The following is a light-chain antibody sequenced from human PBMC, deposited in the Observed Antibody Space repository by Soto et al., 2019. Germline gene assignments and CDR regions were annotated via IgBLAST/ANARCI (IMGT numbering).Light chain of an antibody. J-gene: IGKJ1*01. CDR1: QSINSK. V-gene: IGKV3-15*01. CDR3: QQYDKWPRT. CDR2: GGS. Sequence: IVMTQSPATLSVSPGERATLSCRASQSINSKLAWYQQKPGQAPRLLIYGGSTRATGIPVRFSGSGSGTEFTLTITSLEPEDFAVYYCQQYDKWPRTFGQGTKVDI.